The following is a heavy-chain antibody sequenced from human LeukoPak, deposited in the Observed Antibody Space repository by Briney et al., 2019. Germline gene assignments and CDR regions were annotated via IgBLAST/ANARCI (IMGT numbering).Heavy chain of an antibody. V-gene: IGHV3-66*01. CDR2: TYSGGST. D-gene: IGHD5-24*01. J-gene: IGHJ4*02. CDR3: AKDDGWLQSGGIDY. Sequence: GGSLRLSCLASGFTVSSTYMSWVRQAPGKGLEWVSVTYSGGSTYYADSVKGRCTISRDNSKNTLFLQMSSLRAEDTAVYYCAKDDGWLQSGGIDYWGQGTLVTVSS. CDR1: GFTVSSTY.